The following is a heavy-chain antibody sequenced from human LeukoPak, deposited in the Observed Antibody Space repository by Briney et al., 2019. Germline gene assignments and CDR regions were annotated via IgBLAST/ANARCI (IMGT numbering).Heavy chain of an antibody. Sequence: SVKVSCKASGGTFSSYAISWVRQAPGQGLEWMGGITPIFGTANYAQKFQGRVTITADESTSTAYMELSSLRSEDTAVYYCARSSLGYCSSTSCPAGYYYYYGMDVWGQGTTVTVSS. CDR2: ITPIFGTA. V-gene: IGHV1-69*13. CDR1: GGTFSSYA. D-gene: IGHD2-2*01. J-gene: IGHJ6*02. CDR3: ARSSLGYCSSTSCPAGYYYYYGMDV.